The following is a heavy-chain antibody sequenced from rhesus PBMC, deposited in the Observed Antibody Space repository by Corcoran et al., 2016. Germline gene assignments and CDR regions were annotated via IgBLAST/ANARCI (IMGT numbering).Heavy chain of an antibody. CDR2: FGGRRGST. CDR1: GYSISSCFA. Sequence: QVQLQESGPGLVKPSETLSLTCAFSGYSISSCFAWCFIRQPPGKGLEWIGYFGGRRGSTNYNPSLKRRVNSSKDTSKNQFSLKLSSVTAADTAVYYCARGGRTDAVDFWGQGLRVTVSS. V-gene: IGHV4-127*01. D-gene: IGHD6-25*01. J-gene: IGHJ3*01. CDR3: ARGGRTDAVDF.